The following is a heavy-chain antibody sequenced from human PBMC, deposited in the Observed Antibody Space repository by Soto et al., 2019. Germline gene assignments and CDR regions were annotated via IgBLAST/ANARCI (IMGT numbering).Heavy chain of an antibody. Sequence: GGSLRLSCSASGFTFSSYAMHWVRQAPGKGLEYVSAISSNGGSTYYADSVKGRFTISRDNSKNTLYLQMSSLRAEDTAVYYCVKPSGGYYDSSGYYYPTLYYFDYWGQGTLVTVS. CDR3: VKPSGGYYDSSGYYYPTLYYFDY. V-gene: IGHV3-64D*08. CDR2: ISSNGGST. D-gene: IGHD3-22*01. CDR1: GFTFSSYA. J-gene: IGHJ4*02.